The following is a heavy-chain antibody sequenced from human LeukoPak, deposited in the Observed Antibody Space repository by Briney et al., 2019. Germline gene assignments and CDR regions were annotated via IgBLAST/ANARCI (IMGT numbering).Heavy chain of an antibody. J-gene: IGHJ6*02. CDR1: GGSFSGYY. CDR3: ARLPWGVVRNYYYYYGMDV. Sequence: SETLSLTCAVYGGSFSGYYWSWIRQPPRKGLEWIGYIYYSGSTNYNPSLKSRVTISVDTSKNQFSLKLSSVTAADTAVYYCARLPWGVVRNYYYYYGMDVWGQGTTVTVSS. CDR2: IYYSGST. V-gene: IGHV4-59*08. D-gene: IGHD2-15*01.